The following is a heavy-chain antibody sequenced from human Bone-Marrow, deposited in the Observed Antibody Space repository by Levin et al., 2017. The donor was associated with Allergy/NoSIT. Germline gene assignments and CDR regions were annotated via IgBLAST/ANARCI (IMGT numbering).Heavy chain of an antibody. CDR2: IKQDGSDE. CDR3: ARARGYSYGLLWYFDY. CDR1: GFTFSSYW. J-gene: IGHJ4*02. D-gene: IGHD5-18*01. V-gene: IGHV3-7*01. Sequence: GGSLRLSCAASGFTFSSYWMSWVRQAPGKGLEWVANIKQDGSDEYYVDSVKGRFTISRDNVNDSLYLQMNSLRAEDTAVYYCARARGYSYGLLWYFDYWGQGTLVTVSS.